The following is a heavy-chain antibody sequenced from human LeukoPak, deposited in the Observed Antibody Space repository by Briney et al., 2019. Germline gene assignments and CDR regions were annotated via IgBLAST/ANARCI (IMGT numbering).Heavy chain of an antibody. D-gene: IGHD2-8*01. CDR1: GYTFTSYD. V-gene: IGHV1-3*01. Sequence: GASVKVSCKASGYTFTSYDINWVRQATGQGLEWMGWINAGNGNTKYSQKFQGRVTITRDTSASTAYMELSSLRSEDTAVYYCARRYCTNGVCHRWFDPWGQGTLVTVSS. CDR2: INAGNGNT. CDR3: ARRYCTNGVCHRWFDP. J-gene: IGHJ5*02.